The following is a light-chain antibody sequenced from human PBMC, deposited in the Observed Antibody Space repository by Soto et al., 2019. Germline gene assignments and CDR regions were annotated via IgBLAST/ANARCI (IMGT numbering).Light chain of an antibody. CDR3: AAWDVSRNGHWV. Sequence: QSVLTQPPSVSGTPGQTVTISCSGGNSNIGTNSVNWYQQLPGTAPKLLIYNNVQRPSGVPDRLSGSKTGTSSSLAISGRQYDDDGQYFCAAWDVSRNGHWVFGGGTKLTVL. V-gene: IGLV1-44*01. CDR2: NNV. CDR1: NSNIGTNS. J-gene: IGLJ3*02.